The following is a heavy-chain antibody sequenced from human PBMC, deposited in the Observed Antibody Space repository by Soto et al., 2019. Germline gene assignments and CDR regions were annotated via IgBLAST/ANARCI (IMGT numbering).Heavy chain of an antibody. Sequence: QVQLVQSGAEVKKPGASVKVSCKASGYTFTSYGISWVRQAPGQGLEWMGWISANNGNTNYAQNLQGRVTMTTDTATRTAYTEMRSLRPDGTAVYYCARGRGSYALDYWGHGTLVTVSS. D-gene: IGHD1-26*01. CDR2: ISANNGNT. CDR3: ARGRGSYALDY. V-gene: IGHV1-18*01. J-gene: IGHJ4*01. CDR1: GYTFTSYG.